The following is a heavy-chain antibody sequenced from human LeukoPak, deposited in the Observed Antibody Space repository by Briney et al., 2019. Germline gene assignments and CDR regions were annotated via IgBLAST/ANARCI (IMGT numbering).Heavy chain of an antibody. CDR1: GFTFSRNG. J-gene: IGHJ4*02. D-gene: IGHD1-26*01. CDR3: AKGRGSYYGLDY. Sequence: PGGSLRLSCAVSGFTFSRNGMHWVRQAPGKGLEWVAFIRYDGSNKYYADSVKGRFTISRDNSKNTLYLQMNSLRAEDTAVYYCAKGRGSYYGLDYWGQGTLVTVSS. V-gene: IGHV3-30*02. CDR2: IRYDGSNK.